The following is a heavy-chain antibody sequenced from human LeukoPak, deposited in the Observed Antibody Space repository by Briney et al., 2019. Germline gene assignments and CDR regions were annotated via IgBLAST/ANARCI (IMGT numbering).Heavy chain of an antibody. D-gene: IGHD3-22*01. V-gene: IGHV3-23*01. J-gene: IGHJ6*03. CDR1: GFTFTSYA. Sequence: GGSLRLSCAASGFTFTSYAMSWVRQAPGKGLEWVSTISGSGGSTYYADSVKGRFTISRDNSKNTLYLQMNSLRAEDTAVYYCAKGPYYDSSGYSLRHYYMDVWGKGTTVTVSS. CDR2: ISGSGGST. CDR3: AKGPYYDSSGYSLRHYYMDV.